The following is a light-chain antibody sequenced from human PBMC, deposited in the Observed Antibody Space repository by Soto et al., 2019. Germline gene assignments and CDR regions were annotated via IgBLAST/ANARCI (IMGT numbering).Light chain of an antibody. CDR3: QQSYRTPRT. V-gene: IGKV1-39*01. Sequence: DIQMTQSPSSLSASVGDRVTIICRASQSISNYLNWYQQKPGKAPKLLIYAASTLQSGIPLRFSGSGSVTDFTLTISSLQPDDFATYYCQQSYRTPRTFGQGTKLEIK. J-gene: IGKJ2*01. CDR1: QSISNY. CDR2: AAS.